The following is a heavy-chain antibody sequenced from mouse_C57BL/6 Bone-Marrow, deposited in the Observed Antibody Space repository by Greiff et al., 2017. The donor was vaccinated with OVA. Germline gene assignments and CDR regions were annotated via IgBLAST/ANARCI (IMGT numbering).Heavy chain of an antibody. D-gene: IGHD1-1*01. CDR3: TTLYYYGAWFAY. CDR2: IDPENGDT. J-gene: IGHJ3*01. Sequence: VQLQQSGAELVRPGASVKLSCTASGFNIKDDYMHWVKQRPEQGLEWIGWIDPENGDTEYASKFQGKATITADTSSNTAYLQLSSLTSEDTAVYYVTTLYYYGAWFAYWGQGTLVTVSA. CDR1: GFNIKDDY. V-gene: IGHV14-4*01.